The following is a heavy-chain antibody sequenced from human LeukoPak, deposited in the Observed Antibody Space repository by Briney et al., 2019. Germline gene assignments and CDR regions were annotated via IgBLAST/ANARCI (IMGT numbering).Heavy chain of an antibody. J-gene: IGHJ4*02. D-gene: IGHD3-22*01. V-gene: IGHV4-31*03. CDR2: IYYSGST. Sequence: SETLSLTCTVSGGSISSGGYYWSWIRQHPGKGLEWIGYIYYSGSTYYNPSLKSRVTISVDTSKNQFSLKLSSVTAADTAVYYCARTPETNYYDSSGYDYWGQGTLVTVSS. CDR1: GGSISSGGYY. CDR3: ARTPETNYYDSSGYDY.